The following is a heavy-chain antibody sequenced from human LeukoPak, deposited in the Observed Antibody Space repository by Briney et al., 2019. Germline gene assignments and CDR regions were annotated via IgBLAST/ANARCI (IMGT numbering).Heavy chain of an antibody. CDR2: MNPNSGNT. CDR1: GYTFTSYD. J-gene: IGHJ6*02. V-gene: IGHV1-8*01. D-gene: IGHD1-26*01. CDR3: AAIVGATTHYYGMDV. Sequence: GASVKVSCKASGYTFTSYDINWVRQATGQGLEWMGWMNPNSGNTGYAQTFQGRVTMTRNTSISTAYMELSSLRSEDTAVYYCAAIVGATTHYYGMDVWGQGTTVTVSS.